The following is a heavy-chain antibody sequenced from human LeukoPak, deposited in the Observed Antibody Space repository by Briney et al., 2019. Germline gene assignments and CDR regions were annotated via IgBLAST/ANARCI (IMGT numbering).Heavy chain of an antibody. J-gene: IGHJ3*02. Sequence: GGSLRLSCAASGFTFRSYEMNWVRQAPGKGLEWVSYISSSGSTIYYADSVKGRFTISRDNAKNSLYLQMNSLRAEDTAVYYCASDPGVNWGSRAFDIWGQGTMVTVSS. V-gene: IGHV3-48*03. CDR1: GFTFRSYE. D-gene: IGHD7-27*01. CDR3: ASDPGVNWGSRAFDI. CDR2: ISSSGSTI.